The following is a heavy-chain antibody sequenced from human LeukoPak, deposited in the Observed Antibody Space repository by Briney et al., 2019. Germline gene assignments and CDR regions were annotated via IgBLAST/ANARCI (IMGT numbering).Heavy chain of an antibody. V-gene: IGHV5-10-1*01. Sequence: GKSLKISCKASGYSFTSYWISWVRQMPGEGLEWMGRIDPSDSDTNYSPSFQGHVTMSADKSISTAYLQWSSLKASDTAMYFCARHVNWRSGQSWFDPWGQGTLVTVSS. J-gene: IGHJ5*02. CDR2: IDPSDSDT. D-gene: IGHD3-10*01. CDR1: GYSFTSYW. CDR3: ARHVNWRSGQSWFDP.